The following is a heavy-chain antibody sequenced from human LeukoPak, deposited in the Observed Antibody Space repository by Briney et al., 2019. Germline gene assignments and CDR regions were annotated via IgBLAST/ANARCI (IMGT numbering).Heavy chain of an antibody. CDR3: ARGGSYLSAFDI. CDR1: GFTFSDSY. J-gene: IGHJ3*02. D-gene: IGHD1-26*01. Sequence: MPGGSLRLSCAASGFTFSDSYMTWIRQAPGKGLEWVSYISNSGSSIYYADSVKGRFTTSRDNAKSSLYLQMNSLRAEDTAVYYCARGGSYLSAFDIWGQGTMVTVSS. CDR2: ISNSGSSI. V-gene: IGHV3-11*01.